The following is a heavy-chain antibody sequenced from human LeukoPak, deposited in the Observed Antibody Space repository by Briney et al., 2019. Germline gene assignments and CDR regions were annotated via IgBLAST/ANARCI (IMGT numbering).Heavy chain of an antibody. V-gene: IGHV1-2*02. D-gene: IGHD2-15*01. Sequence: ASVKVSCKASGYTFTDYYMHWVRQAPGQGLEWMGWINPNSGDTYYAPKFQGRVTMTRDTSISTAYMELSRLRCDDTAVYYCARVPSAIVVGGDWFDPWGQGTLVTVSS. CDR3: ARVPSAIVVGGDWFDP. CDR1: GYTFTDYY. CDR2: INPNSGDT. J-gene: IGHJ5*02.